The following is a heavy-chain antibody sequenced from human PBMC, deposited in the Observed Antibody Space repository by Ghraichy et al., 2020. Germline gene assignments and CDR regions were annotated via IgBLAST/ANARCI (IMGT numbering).Heavy chain of an antibody. CDR2: IDYMGSV. Sequence: SETLSLTCSVSGGSLTGHYWSWIRQAPGKRLEWIGDIDYMGSVTFNPSLKSRVTISMDTSKSHFSLELTSVTAADRAVYFCARSKGVTKWFDSRGRGIVVTVSS. CDR1: GGSLTGHY. V-gene: IGHV4-59*11. D-gene: IGHD2-8*01. J-gene: IGHJ5*01. CDR3: ARSKGVTKWFDS.